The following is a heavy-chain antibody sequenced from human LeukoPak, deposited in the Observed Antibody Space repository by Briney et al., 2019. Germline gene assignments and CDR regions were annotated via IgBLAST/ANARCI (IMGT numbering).Heavy chain of an antibody. CDR1: GFTFSSYA. J-gene: IGHJ5*02. V-gene: IGHV3-53*01. CDR2: IYSGGST. CDR3: ARDPGGFRFDP. D-gene: IGHD3-10*01. Sequence: GGSLRLSCAASGFTFSSYAMSWVRQAPGKGLEWVSVIYSGGSTSYADSVKGRFTISRDNSKNTLYLQMNSLRAEDTAVYYCARDPGGFRFDPWGQGTLVTVSS.